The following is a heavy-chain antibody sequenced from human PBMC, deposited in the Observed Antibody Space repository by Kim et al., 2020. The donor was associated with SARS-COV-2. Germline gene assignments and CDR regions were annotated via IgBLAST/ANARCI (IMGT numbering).Heavy chain of an antibody. D-gene: IGHD3-10*01. V-gene: IGHV4-39*01. Sequence: SETLSLTCTVSGGSISGSSYYWAWIRQPPGKGLDWIGSIYYSGRTYYNPSLKSRVTISVDTSKNQFSLNLSSVTAADTALYYCAILKYYGSGDYNNWFDPWGQGTLVTVSS. CDR1: GGSISGSSYY. CDR2: IYYSGRT. CDR3: AILKYYGSGDYNNWFDP. J-gene: IGHJ5*02.